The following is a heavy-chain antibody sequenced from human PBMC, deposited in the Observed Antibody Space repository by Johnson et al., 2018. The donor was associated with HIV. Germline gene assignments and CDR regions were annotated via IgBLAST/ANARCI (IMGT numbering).Heavy chain of an antibody. J-gene: IGHJ3*01. CDR3: AREGVSGSYYDAFDL. V-gene: IGHV3-11*06. Sequence: TISRDNAKNSLYLQMNSLRAEDTAVYYCAREGVSGSYYDAFDLWGQGTMVTVSS. D-gene: IGHD1-26*01.